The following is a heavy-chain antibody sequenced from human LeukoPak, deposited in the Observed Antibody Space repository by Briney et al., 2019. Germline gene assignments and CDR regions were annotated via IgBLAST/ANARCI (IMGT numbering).Heavy chain of an antibody. CDR2: IYHSGST. D-gene: IGHD6-19*01. CDR1: GYSISSGYY. V-gene: IGHV4-38-2*02. Sequence: SETLSLTCAVSGYSISSGYYWGWIRQPPGKGLEWIGSIYHSGSTYYNPSLKSRVTISVDTSKNQFSLKLSSVTAADTAVYYCARDLAVAGLVFDYWGQGTLVTVSS. J-gene: IGHJ4*02. CDR3: ARDLAVAGLVFDY.